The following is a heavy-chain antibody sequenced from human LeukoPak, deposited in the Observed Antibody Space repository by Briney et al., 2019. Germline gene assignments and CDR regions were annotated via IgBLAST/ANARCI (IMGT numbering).Heavy chain of an antibody. CDR1: GYTLTELS. CDR3: ATGYSYGYERAFDI. D-gene: IGHD5-18*01. Sequence: ASVKVSCKVSGYTLTELSMHWVRQAPGKGLEWMGGFDPEDGETIYAQKFQGRVTMTEDTSTDTAYMELSSLRSGDTAVYYCATGYSYGYERAFDIWGQGTMVTVSS. J-gene: IGHJ3*02. CDR2: FDPEDGET. V-gene: IGHV1-24*01.